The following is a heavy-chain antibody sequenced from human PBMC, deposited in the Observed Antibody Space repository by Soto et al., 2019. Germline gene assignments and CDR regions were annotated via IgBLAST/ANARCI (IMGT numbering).Heavy chain of an antibody. CDR2: IYYSGST. J-gene: IGHJ4*02. Sequence: QLQLQESGPGLVKPSETLSLTCTVSGGSISSSSYYWGWIRQPPGKGLEWIGSIYYSGSTYYNPSLKSRVTISVDTSKNELFLKLSSVTAADTAVNYCGSDLGRFNYWGQGTLVTVSS. D-gene: IGHD6-25*01. CDR3: GSDLGRFNY. V-gene: IGHV4-39*01. CDR1: GGSISSSSYY.